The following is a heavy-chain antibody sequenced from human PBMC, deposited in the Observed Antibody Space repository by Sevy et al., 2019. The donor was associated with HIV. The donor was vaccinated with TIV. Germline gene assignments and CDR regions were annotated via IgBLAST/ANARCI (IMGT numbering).Heavy chain of an antibody. V-gene: IGHV3-7*01. CDR3: AINSDYGMDA. D-gene: IGHD4-4*01. J-gene: IGHJ6*02. CDR1: GFTFRNYW. CDR2: INQNGTEI. Sequence: GGSLRLSCVVSGFTFRNYWMSWVRQAPGKGLEWVANINQNGTEIYSVDSVKGRFTFSRDNTKNSVYLQMNSLRAGDTAIYYCAINSDYGMDAWGQGTTVTVSS.